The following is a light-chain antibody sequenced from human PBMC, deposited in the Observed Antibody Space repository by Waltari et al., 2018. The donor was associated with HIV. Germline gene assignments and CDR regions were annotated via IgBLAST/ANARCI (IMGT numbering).Light chain of an antibody. J-gene: IGLJ3*02. CDR1: NSTIRSTT. V-gene: IGLV1-44*01. CDR2: NNN. Sequence: QSVLIQPPPASGTPGQRVPIPCSGTNSTIRSTTVHWYQYIPGTAPKLLIDNNNQRPSGVPDRFSGSKSGTSASLAISGLQSEDEADYFCAAWADSLNGPVFGGGTKLTVL. CDR3: AAWADSLNGPV.